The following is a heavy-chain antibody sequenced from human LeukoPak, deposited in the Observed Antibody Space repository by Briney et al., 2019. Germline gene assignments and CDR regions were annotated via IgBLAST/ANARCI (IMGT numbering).Heavy chain of an antibody. Sequence: SETLSLTCTVSGGSISSSSYYWGWIRQPPGKGLEWIGSIYYSGSTYYNPSLKSRVTISVDTSKNQFSLKLSSVTAADTAVYYCARWGYGSDAFDIWGQGTMVTVSS. V-gene: IGHV4-39*01. CDR3: ARWGYGSDAFDI. J-gene: IGHJ3*02. CDR2: IYYSGST. D-gene: IGHD5-12*01. CDR1: GGSISSSSYY.